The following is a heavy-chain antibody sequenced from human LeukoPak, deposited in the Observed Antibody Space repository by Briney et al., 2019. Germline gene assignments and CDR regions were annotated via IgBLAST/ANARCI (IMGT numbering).Heavy chain of an antibody. J-gene: IGHJ5*02. CDR2: IHDSRST. D-gene: IGHD3-10*01. V-gene: IGHV4-30-4*01. CDR3: ARGFGAGNYYCGWFDP. Sequence: SETLSLTCTVSGASISSGDYHWNWIRQPPGKGLEWIGFIHDSRSTYYNPSLESRVSISRDMSKNQLSLMLSSVTAADTAVYYCARGFGAGNYYCGWFDPWGQGTLVSVSS. CDR1: GASISSGDYH.